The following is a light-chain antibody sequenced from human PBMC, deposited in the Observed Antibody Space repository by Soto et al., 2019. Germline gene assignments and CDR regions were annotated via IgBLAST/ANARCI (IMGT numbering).Light chain of an antibody. CDR3: QSYDSSLSGVV. J-gene: IGLJ2*01. Sequence: QSVLTQPPSVSGAPGQRVTISCTGSSSNNGAGYDVHWYQRLPGTAPKLLIYGNSNRPSGVPDRFSGSKSGTSASLAITGLQAEDEADYYCQSYDSSLSGVVFGGGPKLTVL. CDR1: SSNNGAGYD. V-gene: IGLV1-40*01. CDR2: GNS.